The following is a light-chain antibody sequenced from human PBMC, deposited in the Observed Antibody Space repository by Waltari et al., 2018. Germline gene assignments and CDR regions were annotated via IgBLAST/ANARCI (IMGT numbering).Light chain of an antibody. CDR3: IAWDSSLSAGV. Sequence: QSVLTQPPSVSAAQGQKVTISCSGRSSHVGNNYLSWYQQIPGAAPKLLIYDNNQRPSGIPDRFSASKSGTSATLGITGLQSGDEADYYCIAWDSSLSAGVFGGGTKLTVL. J-gene: IGLJ3*02. V-gene: IGLV1-51*01. CDR2: DNN. CDR1: SSHVGNNY.